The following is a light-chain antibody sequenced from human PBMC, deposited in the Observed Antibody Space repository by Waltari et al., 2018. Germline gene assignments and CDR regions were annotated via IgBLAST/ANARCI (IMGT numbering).Light chain of an antibody. V-gene: IGKV3-11*01. CDR2: DTS. J-gene: IGKJ4*01. Sequence: EIVLTQSPGTLSLSPGERATLSCSASQSVTRYLAWYQQKPGLAPRLLIYDTSNRATGIPARFIGSGSGTDFSLTITSLESEDFAVYYCQQRANWPLTFGGGTKVEIK. CDR3: QQRANWPLT. CDR1: QSVTRY.